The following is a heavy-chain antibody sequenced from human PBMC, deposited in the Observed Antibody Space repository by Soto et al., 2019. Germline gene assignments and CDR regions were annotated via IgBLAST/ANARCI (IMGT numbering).Heavy chain of an antibody. D-gene: IGHD5-18*01. J-gene: IGHJ4*02. CDR2: ISSSSSYI. CDR3: ARDPYSFGADLIFDY. V-gene: IGHV3-21*01. Sequence: GFTFSSYSMNWVRQAPGKGLEWVSSISSSSSYIYYADSVKGRFTISRDNAKNSLYLQMNSLRAEDTAVYYCARDPYSFGADLIFDYWGQGTLVTVSS. CDR1: GFTFSSYS.